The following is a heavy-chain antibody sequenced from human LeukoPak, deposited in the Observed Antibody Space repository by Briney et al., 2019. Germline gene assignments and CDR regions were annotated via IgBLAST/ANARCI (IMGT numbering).Heavy chain of an antibody. J-gene: IGHJ4*02. Sequence: SGPALVKPTQTLTLTCTFSGFSLSTPEMCVTWIRQPPGKALEWLARIDWNDDKFYSPSLRTRLTISKDTPKNQVVLRMTNMDPVDTGTYYCARMTPDSPSFDYWGQGALITVSS. CDR2: IDWNDDK. CDR1: GFSLSTPEMC. CDR3: ARMTPDSPSFDY. D-gene: IGHD2-15*01. V-gene: IGHV2-70*17.